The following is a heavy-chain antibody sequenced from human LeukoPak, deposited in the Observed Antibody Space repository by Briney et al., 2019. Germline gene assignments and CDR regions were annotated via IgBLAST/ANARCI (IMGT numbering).Heavy chain of an antibody. V-gene: IGHV4-30-4*01. CDR1: GGPISSGDYY. CDR3: ARADSGYDSDY. D-gene: IGHD5-12*01. Sequence: SQTLSLTCTVSGGPISSGDYYWSWIRQPPGKGLEWIGDIYYSGSTYYNPSLKSRVTISVDTSKNQFSLKLSSVTAADTAVYYCARADSGYDSDYWGQGTLVTVSS. J-gene: IGHJ4*02. CDR2: IYYSGST.